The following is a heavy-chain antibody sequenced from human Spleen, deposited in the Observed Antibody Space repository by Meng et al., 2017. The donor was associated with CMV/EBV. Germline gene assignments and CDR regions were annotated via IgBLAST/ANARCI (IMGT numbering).Heavy chain of an antibody. J-gene: IGHJ5*02. D-gene: IGHD6-13*01. V-gene: IGHV1-2*02. CDR2: INPNSGGT. CDR1: GYTFTGYY. CDR3: ARDPYSSSWYVVGWFDP. Sequence: ASVKVSCMASGYTFTGYYMHWVRQAPGQGLEWMGWINPNSGGTNYAQKFQGRVTMTRDTSISPAYMEMSRLRSDDTAVYYCARDPYSSSWYVVGWFDPWGQGTLVTVSS.